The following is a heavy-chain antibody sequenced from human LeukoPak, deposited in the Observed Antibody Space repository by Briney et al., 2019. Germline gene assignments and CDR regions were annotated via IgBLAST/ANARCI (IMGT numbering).Heavy chain of an antibody. V-gene: IGHV3-74*01. CDR3: ARGTWATLYYYYMDV. D-gene: IGHD5-24*01. J-gene: IGHJ6*03. CDR2: INSDVRST. CDR1: GFTFSSYW. Sequence: GGSLRLSCAASGFTFSSYWMHWVRQAPGKGRVWVSRINSDVRSTSYADSVKGRFTLSTDNAKNKLYRQMNSLRAEDTAVYYCARGTWATLYYYYMDVWGKGTTVTVSS.